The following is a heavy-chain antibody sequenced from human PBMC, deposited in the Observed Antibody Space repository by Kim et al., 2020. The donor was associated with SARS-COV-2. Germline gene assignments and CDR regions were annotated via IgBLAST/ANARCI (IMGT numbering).Heavy chain of an antibody. Sequence: SETLSLTCTVSGGSISSSSYYWGWIRQPPGKGLEWIGSIYYSGSTYYNPSLKSRVTISVDTSKNQFSLKLSSVTAADTAVYYCARHWGGYNILNWFDPWGQGTLVTVSS. D-gene: IGHD5-12*01. CDR2: IYYSGST. CDR3: ARHWGGYNILNWFDP. J-gene: IGHJ5*02. CDR1: GGSISSSSYY. V-gene: IGHV4-39*01.